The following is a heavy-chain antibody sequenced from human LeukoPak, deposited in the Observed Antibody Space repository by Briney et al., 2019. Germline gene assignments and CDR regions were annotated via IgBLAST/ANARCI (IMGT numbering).Heavy chain of an antibody. CDR3: ASTYDSSGYYYNY. CDR1: GGTFSSYA. J-gene: IGHJ4*02. V-gene: IGHV1-69*05. CDR2: IIPIFGTA. Sequence: ASVKVSCKASGGTFSSYAISWVRQAPGQGLEWMGGIIPIFGTANYAQKFQGRVTITTDESTSTAYMELSSLRSEDTAVYYCASTYDSSGYYYNYWGQGTLVTVSS. D-gene: IGHD3-22*01.